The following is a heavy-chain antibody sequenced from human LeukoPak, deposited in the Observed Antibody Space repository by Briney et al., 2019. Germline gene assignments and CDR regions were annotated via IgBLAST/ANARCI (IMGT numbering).Heavy chain of an antibody. J-gene: IGHJ5*02. CDR2: IYPGDPDT. V-gene: IGHV5-51*01. D-gene: IGHD3-10*01. Sequence: RGESLKISCKGSGYSFTTYWIGWVRQMPGKGLEWMGIIYPGDPDTRYSPSFQGQVTISADKSISTAYLQWSSLKASDTAMYYCARQRFTMRAYAGNWFDPWGQGTLVTVSS. CDR3: ARQRFTMRAYAGNWFDP. CDR1: GYSFTTYW.